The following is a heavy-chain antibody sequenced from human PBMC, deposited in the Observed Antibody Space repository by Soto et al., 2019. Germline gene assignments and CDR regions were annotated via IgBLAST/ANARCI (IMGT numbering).Heavy chain of an antibody. CDR1: GYTFTSYD. Sequence: ASVKVSCKASGYTFTSYDINWVRQATGQGLEWMGWMNPNSGNTGYAQKFQGRVTMTRNTSISTAYMELSSLRSEDTAVYYCGEVADSGYYTVDRWGQGTLVTVSS. V-gene: IGHV1-8*01. J-gene: IGHJ5*02. CDR3: GEVADSGYYTVDR. CDR2: MNPNSGNT. D-gene: IGHD3-22*01.